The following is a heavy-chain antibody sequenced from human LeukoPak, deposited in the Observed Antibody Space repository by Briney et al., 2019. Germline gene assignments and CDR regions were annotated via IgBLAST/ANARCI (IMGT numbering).Heavy chain of an antibody. D-gene: IGHD4-11*01. J-gene: IGHJ4*02. CDR3: AKECGLRNAYLDY. Sequence: GGSLRLSCAASGFTFSDYYMSWIRQAPGKGLEWVSYISSSGSTIYYADSVKGRITISRDNAKNSLYLQMNSLRAEDTAVYYCAKECGLRNAYLDYWGQGTLVTVSS. CDR1: GFTFSDYY. CDR2: ISSSGSTI. V-gene: IGHV3-11*01.